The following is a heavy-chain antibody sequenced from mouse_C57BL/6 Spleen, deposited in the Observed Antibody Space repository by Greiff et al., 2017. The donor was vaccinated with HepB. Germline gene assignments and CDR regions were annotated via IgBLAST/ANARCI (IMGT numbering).Heavy chain of an antibody. CDR2: IYPGSGST. J-gene: IGHJ4*01. D-gene: IGHD2-5*01. CDR1: GYTFTSYW. CDR3: ARAYYSNYAMDY. V-gene: IGHV1-55*01. Sequence: VKLQQSGAELVKPGASVKMSCKASGYTFTSYWITWVKQRPGQGLEWIGDIYPGSGSTNYNEKFKSKATLTVDTSSSTAYMQLSSLTSEDSAVYYCARAYYSNYAMDYWGQGTSVTVSS.